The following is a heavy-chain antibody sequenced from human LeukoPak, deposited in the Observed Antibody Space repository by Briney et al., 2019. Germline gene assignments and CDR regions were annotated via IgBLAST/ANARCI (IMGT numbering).Heavy chain of an antibody. CDR2: IFYSGST. CDR1: GGSISASNYY. V-gene: IGHV4-39*07. D-gene: IGHD3-22*01. CDR3: ARGYDGSGYYYRNWYFDL. Sequence: PSETLSLTCTVSGGSISASNYYWGWIRQPPGKGLEWIGNIFYSGSTYYSPSLRSRVTISLDTSRNQFSLKLNSVTAADTAVYYCARGYDGSGYYYRNWYFDLWGRGTLVTVSS. J-gene: IGHJ2*01.